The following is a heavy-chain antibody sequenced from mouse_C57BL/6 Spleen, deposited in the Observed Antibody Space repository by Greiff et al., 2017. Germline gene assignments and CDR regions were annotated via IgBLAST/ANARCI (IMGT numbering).Heavy chain of an antibody. J-gene: IGHJ1*03. Sequence: QVQLQQSGPELVKPGASVKISCKASGYAFSSSWMNWVKQRPGKGLEWIGRIYPGDGDTNYNGKFKGKATLTADKSSSPAYMQLSSLPSADSAFYFSVRGHLIYYDSHWYFDLGGTGTTVTVSS. V-gene: IGHV1-82*01. CDR3: VRGHLIYYDSHWYFDL. CDR2: IYPGDGDT. D-gene: IGHD2-4*01. CDR1: GYAFSSSW.